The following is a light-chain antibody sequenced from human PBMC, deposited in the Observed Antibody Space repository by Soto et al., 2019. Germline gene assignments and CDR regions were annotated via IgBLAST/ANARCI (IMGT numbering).Light chain of an antibody. V-gene: IGLV2-8*01. Sequence: QSALTQPPSASGSPGQSVTISCTGTSSDVGGYNYVSWYQQHPGKAPKVIIYEVTKRPSGVPDRVSGSKSGNTASLTVAGLQAEDEADYYCSSFAGNNNNLFGGGTKLTVL. J-gene: IGLJ3*02. CDR2: EVT. CDR3: SSFAGNNNNL. CDR1: SSDVGGYNY.